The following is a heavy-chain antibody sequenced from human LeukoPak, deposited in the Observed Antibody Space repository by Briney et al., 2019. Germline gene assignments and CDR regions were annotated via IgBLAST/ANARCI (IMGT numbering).Heavy chain of an antibody. V-gene: IGHV1-69*04. CDR2: VIPSLDVS. J-gene: IGHJ4*02. CDR3: ARDHCSRGSCLGGH. D-gene: IGHD2-15*01. Sequence: SVKVSCKASGDTFITYTFSWVRQAPGQGLEWMGRVIPSLDVSNYAEKFQGRVTVNADNSSSTTYMELTSLRSEDTAMYYCARDHCSRGSCLGGHWGQGTLVTVSS. CDR1: GDTFITYT.